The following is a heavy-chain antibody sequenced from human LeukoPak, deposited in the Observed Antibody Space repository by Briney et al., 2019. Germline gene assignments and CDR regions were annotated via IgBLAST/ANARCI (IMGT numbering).Heavy chain of an antibody. D-gene: IGHD3-10*01. V-gene: IGHV3-23*01. Sequence: GGSLRLSCAVSGFTFSSYAMSWVRQAPGEGLEWVSVISGSGGRYYADSVKGRFTISRDNSKNTLYLQMNSLRAEDTAVYYCAKGGSFSGSYYINWFDPWGQGTLVTVSS. J-gene: IGHJ5*02. CDR3: AKGGSFSGSYYINWFDP. CDR1: GFTFSSYA. CDR2: ISGSGGR.